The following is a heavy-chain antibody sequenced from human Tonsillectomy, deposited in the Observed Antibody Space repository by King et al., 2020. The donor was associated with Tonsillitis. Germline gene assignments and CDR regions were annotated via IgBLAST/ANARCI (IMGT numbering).Heavy chain of an antibody. CDR2: ISGSGGST. D-gene: IGHD4-23*01. J-gene: IGHJ4*02. V-gene: IGHV3-23*04. Sequence: QLVQSGGGLVQPGGSLRLFCAASGFTFSNYAMSWCRQAPGRGLDWVSTISGSGGSTYYAGSVKGRFTIARDNSKNTLYLQMHSLRAEDTAVYYCAKGIHDYSDNSWGQGTLVTVSS. CDR1: GFTFSNYA. CDR3: AKGIHDYSDNS.